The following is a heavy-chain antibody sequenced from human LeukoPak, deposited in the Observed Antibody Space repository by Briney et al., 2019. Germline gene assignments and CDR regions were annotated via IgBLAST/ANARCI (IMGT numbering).Heavy chain of an antibody. J-gene: IGHJ4*02. CDR1: GYTFTSYD. Sequence: ASVKVSCKASGYTFTSYDIHWVRQATGQGLEWMGRMNPNRGDTDYAQKFQGRVTMTRDTSMSTAFMELSSLTSEDTAVYYCARGVNSQGTAMVLFDSWGQGSLVTVSA. D-gene: IGHD5-18*01. CDR2: MNPNRGDT. V-gene: IGHV1-8*01. CDR3: ARGVNSQGTAMVLFDS.